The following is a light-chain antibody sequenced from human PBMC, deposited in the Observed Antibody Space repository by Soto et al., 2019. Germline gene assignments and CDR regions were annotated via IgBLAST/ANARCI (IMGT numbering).Light chain of an antibody. CDR2: AAS. Sequence: AIRMTQSPSSLSASTGDRVTITCRASQGISSYLAWYQQKPWKAPKLLIYAASTLQSGVPSRFSGSGSGTDFTLTLRCLQSEDFATYYCQQYYSYPPYPFGQGTKLVIK. J-gene: IGKJ2*01. CDR1: QGISSY. V-gene: IGKV1-8*01. CDR3: QQYYSYPPYP.